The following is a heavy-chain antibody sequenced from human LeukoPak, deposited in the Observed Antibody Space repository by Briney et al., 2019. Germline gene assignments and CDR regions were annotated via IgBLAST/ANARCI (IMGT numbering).Heavy chain of an antibody. CDR2: IYTSGST. V-gene: IGHV4-4*07. Sequence: SETLSLTCTASGGSISSYYWSWIRQPAGKGLEWIARIYTSGSTNYNPSLKSRVTMSVDTSKNQFSLKLSSVTAADTAVYDCARVVGARWTDAFDIWGQGTMVTVSS. J-gene: IGHJ3*02. D-gene: IGHD1-26*01. CDR3: ARVVGARWTDAFDI. CDR1: GGSISSYY.